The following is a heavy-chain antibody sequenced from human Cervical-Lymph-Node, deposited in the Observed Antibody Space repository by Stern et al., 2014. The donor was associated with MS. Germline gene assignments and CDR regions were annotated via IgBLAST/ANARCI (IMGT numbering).Heavy chain of an antibody. J-gene: IGHJ5*02. V-gene: IGHV2-5*02. CDR3: AHTYSSSWHSNWFDP. Sequence: SGPTLVKPTQTLTLTCTFSGFSLSTSGVGVGWIRQPPGKALEWLAVIYWDDDKRYSPSLKSRLTITKDTSKNQVVLTMTNMDPVDTATYYCAHTYSSSWHSNWFDPWGQGTLVTVSS. CDR2: IYWDDDK. D-gene: IGHD6-13*01. CDR1: GFSLSTSGVG.